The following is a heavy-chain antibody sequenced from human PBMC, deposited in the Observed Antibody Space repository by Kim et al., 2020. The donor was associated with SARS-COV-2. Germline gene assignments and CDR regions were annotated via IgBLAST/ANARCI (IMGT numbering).Heavy chain of an antibody. J-gene: IGHJ4*03. CDR2: IYNGGSSR. CDR3: ARDHGDSNGDACCFDF. D-gene: IGHD5-18*01. V-gene: IGHV3-23*03. Sequence: GGSLRLSCAASGFTFSSYAISWVRQPPGKGLEWVATIYNGGSSRYYADSVKGRFTVSRDTSRNTLYLQMNSLRAEDTAAYYCARDHGDSNGDACCFDFWG. CDR1: GFTFSSYA.